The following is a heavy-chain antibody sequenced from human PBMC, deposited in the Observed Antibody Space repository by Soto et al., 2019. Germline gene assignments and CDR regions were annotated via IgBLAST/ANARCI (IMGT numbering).Heavy chain of an antibody. J-gene: IGHJ4*02. CDR3: ARDILGIAARHGDLDFDY. CDR2: ISAYNGNT. D-gene: IGHD6-6*01. V-gene: IGHV1-18*01. Sequence: ASVKVSCKASGYTFTSYGISWVRQAPGQGLEWMGWISAYNGNTNYAQKLQGRVTMTTGTSTSTAYMELRSLRSDDTAVYYCARDILGIAARHGDLDFDYWGQGTLVTGSS. CDR1: GYTFTSYG.